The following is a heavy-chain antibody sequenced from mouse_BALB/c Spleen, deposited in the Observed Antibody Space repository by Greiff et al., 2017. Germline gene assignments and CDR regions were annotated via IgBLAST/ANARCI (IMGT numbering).Heavy chain of an antibody. Sequence: VKLVESGPGLVAPSQSLSITCTVSGFSLTSYGVHWVRQPPGKGLEWLGVIWAGGSTNYNSALMSRLSISKDNSKSQVFLKMNSLQTDDTARYYCARDPKGGGFDYWGQGTTLTVSS. CDR1: GFSLTSYG. CDR3: ARDPKGGGFDY. V-gene: IGHV2-9*02. J-gene: IGHJ2*01. CDR2: IWAGGST.